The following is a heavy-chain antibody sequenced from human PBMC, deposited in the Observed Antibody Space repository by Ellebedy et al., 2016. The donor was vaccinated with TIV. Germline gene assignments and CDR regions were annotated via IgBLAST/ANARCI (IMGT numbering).Heavy chain of an antibody. CDR3: ARGDNYYYDSSGYYYTY. Sequence: ASVKVSCKASGYTFTSYYFYWVRQAPGQGLEGMGIINPTTGNSNYAQKFQGRVTMTRDTSTSTVDMELTSLRSEDTAVYYCARGDNYYYDSSGYYYTYWGQGTLVTVSS. V-gene: IGHV1-46*01. CDR1: GYTFTSYY. J-gene: IGHJ4*02. CDR2: INPTTGNS. D-gene: IGHD3-22*01.